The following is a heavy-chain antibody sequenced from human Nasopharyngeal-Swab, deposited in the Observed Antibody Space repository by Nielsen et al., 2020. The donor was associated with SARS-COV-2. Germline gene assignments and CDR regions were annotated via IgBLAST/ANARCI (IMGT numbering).Heavy chain of an antibody. CDR2: MRGTGNYT. CDR3: AKDSGAGFCDGGSCFPTNH. J-gene: IGHJ5*02. CDR1: GFTFTSYA. V-gene: IGHV3-23*01. Sequence: GGSLRLSCAASGFTFTSYAMNWVRQAPGKGLEWVSVMRGTGNYTYYADSVEGRFTISRDSSKNTLYLQMNSLRAEDTAVYYCAKDSGAGFCDGGSCFPTNHWGQGTLVTVSS. D-gene: IGHD2-15*01.